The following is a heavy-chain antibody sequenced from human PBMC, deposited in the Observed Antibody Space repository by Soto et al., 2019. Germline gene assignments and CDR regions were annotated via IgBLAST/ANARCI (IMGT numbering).Heavy chain of an antibody. J-gene: IGHJ4*02. Sequence: ASVKVSCKASGYTFTGYYMHCVRQAPGQGLEWMGWINPNSGGTNYAQKFQGRVTMTRDTSISTAYMELSRLRSDDTAVYYCARDHSLFYYDSSGYSNWGQGTLVTVSS. CDR2: INPNSGGT. V-gene: IGHV1-2*02. CDR1: GYTFTGYY. D-gene: IGHD3-22*01. CDR3: ARDHSLFYYDSSGYSN.